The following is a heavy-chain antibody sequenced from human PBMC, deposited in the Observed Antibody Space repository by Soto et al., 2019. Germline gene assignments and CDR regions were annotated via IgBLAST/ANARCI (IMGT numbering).Heavy chain of an antibody. J-gene: IGHJ4*02. CDR1: GYTFTNFG. CDR2: ISAHNGNT. D-gene: IGHD3-16*01. Sequence: QVQLVQSGAEVKKPGASVKVSCKASGYTFTNFGISWVRQAPGQGLEWMGWISAHNGNTNYAQNFQGRVTMTTDTSTSTAYMEMRRLRSDETAVYYGARGGTPIDYWGQGTLVTVSS. CDR3: ARGGTPIDY. V-gene: IGHV1-18*01.